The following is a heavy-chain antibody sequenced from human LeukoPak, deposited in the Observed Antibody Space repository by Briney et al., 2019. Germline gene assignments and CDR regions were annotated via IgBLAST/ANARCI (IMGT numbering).Heavy chain of an antibody. CDR3: ARLLSGWYFADY. CDR1: GFTFSNYN. Sequence: PGGSLRLSCAASGFTFSNYNMFWARQAPGKGLGWVSYITSSSNTVHYADSVKGRFTLSRDNAKSSPYLQMNSLRAEDTAIYYCARLLSGWYFADYWGQGTLVTVSS. J-gene: IGHJ4*02. CDR2: ITSSSNTV. V-gene: IGHV3-48*01. D-gene: IGHD6-19*01.